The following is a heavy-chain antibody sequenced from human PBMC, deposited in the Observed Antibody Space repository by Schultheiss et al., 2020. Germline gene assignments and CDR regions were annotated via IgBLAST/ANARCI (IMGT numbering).Heavy chain of an antibody. V-gene: IGHV4-59*01. J-gene: IGHJ4*02. CDR1: GGSISSYY. D-gene: IGHD6-19*01. CDR2: IYYSGST. CDR3: ARDLSDGYSSGWYPLDY. Sequence: SQTLSLTCTVSGGSISSYYWSWIRQPPGKGLEWIGYIYYSGSTNYNPSLKSRVTISVDTSKNQFSLKLSSVTAADTAVYYCARDLSDGYSSGWYPLDYWGQGTLVTVSS.